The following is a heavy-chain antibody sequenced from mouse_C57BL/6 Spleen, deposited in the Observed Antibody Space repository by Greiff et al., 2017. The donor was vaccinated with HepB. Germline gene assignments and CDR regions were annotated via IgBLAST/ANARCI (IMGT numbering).Heavy chain of an antibody. CDR3: ARVTGDWYFDV. J-gene: IGHJ1*03. CDR2: IDPEDGET. CDR1: GFNIKDYY. D-gene: IGHD4-1*01. Sequence: VQLQQSGAELVKPGASVKLSCPASGFNIKDYYMHWVKQRTEQGLEWIGRIDPEDGETKYAPKFQDKATITADTSSNTAYLQLSSLTSEDTAVYYCARVTGDWYFDVWGTGTTVTVSS. V-gene: IGHV14-2*01.